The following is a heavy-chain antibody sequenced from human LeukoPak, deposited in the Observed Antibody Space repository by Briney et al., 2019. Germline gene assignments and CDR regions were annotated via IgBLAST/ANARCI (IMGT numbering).Heavy chain of an antibody. D-gene: IGHD6-13*01. J-gene: IGHJ6*02. CDR2: IYHSGNT. Sequence: SETLSLTCAVSVGSISRSNWWTWVRQPPGKGLEWIGEIYHSGNTNYNPSLKSRVTISVDTSKHQFSLKLNSVTAADTAVYYCARQAGAAPGTNFYSYYGMDVWGQGTTVTVSS. V-gene: IGHV4-4*02. CDR3: ARQAGAAPGTNFYSYYGMDV. CDR1: VGSISRSNW.